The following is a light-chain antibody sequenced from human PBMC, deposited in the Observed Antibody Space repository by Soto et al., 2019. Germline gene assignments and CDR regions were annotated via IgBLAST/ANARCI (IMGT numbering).Light chain of an antibody. Sequence: SVLTQPPSVSAAPGQKVTISCSGSSSNIGNNYVSWYQQLPGTAPKLLIYDNNKRPSGIPDRFSGSKSGTSATLGITGLQTGDEADYYCGTWDSSLSAVSYVFGTGTKLTVL. V-gene: IGLV1-51*01. CDR1: SSNIGNNY. CDR3: GTWDSSLSAVSYV. J-gene: IGLJ1*01. CDR2: DNN.